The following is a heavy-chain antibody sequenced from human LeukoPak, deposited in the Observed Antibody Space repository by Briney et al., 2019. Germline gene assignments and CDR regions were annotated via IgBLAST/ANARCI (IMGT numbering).Heavy chain of an antibody. CDR2: IKQDRSEK. CDR3: AKDLDYYDSLRGTPEYFQH. D-gene: IGHD3-22*01. V-gene: IGHV3-7*03. CDR1: GFTFTNYW. Sequence: GGSLRLSCAASGFTFTNYWMSWVRQAPGKGLELVANIKQDRSEKYYVDSVKGRFTISRDNAKNSLYLQMNSLRAEDTAVYYCAKDLDYYDSLRGTPEYFQHWGQGTLVTVSS. J-gene: IGHJ1*01.